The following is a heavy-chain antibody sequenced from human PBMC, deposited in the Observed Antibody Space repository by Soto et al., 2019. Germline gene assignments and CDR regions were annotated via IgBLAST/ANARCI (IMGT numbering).Heavy chain of an antibody. D-gene: IGHD2-15*01. Sequence: GGFLRLSCAASWFTFSNYAMSWVRQAPGKGLEWVSAISGSGGSTYYADSVKGRFTISRDNSKNTLYLQMNSLRAEDTAVYYCAKGGYCSGGSCPYNGFYPWGQGTLVTVSS. V-gene: IGHV3-23*01. CDR3: AKGGYCSGGSCPYNGFYP. CDR1: WFTFSNYA. CDR2: ISGSGGST. J-gene: IGHJ5*02.